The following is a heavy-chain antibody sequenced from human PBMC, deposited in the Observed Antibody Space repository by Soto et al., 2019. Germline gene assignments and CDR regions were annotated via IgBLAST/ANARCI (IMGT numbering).Heavy chain of an antibody. CDR2: ISGGGDAT. J-gene: IGHJ2*01. D-gene: IGHD2-2*01. CDR3: ARKILGSTSRPNYWYFDL. V-gene: IGHV3-23*01. CDR1: GFTFINYA. Sequence: EVQLLESGGGLVKPGGSLRLSCAGSGFTFINYAMNWVRQAPGKGLEWVSSISGGGDATFFADSVRGRFTISRDNSKNTVTLQMNSLGVDVTAVYYCARKILGSTSRPNYWYFDLWGRGTLVTVSS.